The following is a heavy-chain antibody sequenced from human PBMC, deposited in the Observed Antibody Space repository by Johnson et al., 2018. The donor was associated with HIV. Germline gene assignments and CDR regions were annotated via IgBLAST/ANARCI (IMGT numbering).Heavy chain of an antibody. V-gene: IGHV3-30*02. Sequence: QVQLVESGGGVVQPGGSLRLSCAASGFTFSSYGMHWVRQAPGKGLEWVAFIRYDGSTKYYADSVKGRFTISRDNSKNTLYLQMNSLRAEDTAVYYCAKGMGQWLARGAFDIWGQGTMVTVSS. D-gene: IGHD6-19*01. CDR1: GFTFSSYG. CDR2: IRYDGSTK. J-gene: IGHJ3*02. CDR3: AKGMGQWLARGAFDI.